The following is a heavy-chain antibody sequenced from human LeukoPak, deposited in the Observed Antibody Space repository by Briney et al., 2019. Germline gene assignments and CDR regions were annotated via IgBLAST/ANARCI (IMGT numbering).Heavy chain of an antibody. CDR1: GYTFTGYY. Sequence: GASVKVSCKASGYTFTGYYMHWVRQAPGQGLEWMGWINPNSGGTNYAQKFQGRVTMTRDTSISTAYMELSRLRSDDTAVYYCAREGESRIAIFGVVIYYYYYYMDVWGKGTTVTVSS. J-gene: IGHJ6*03. D-gene: IGHD3-3*01. CDR3: AREGESRIAIFGVVIYYYYYYMDV. V-gene: IGHV1-2*02. CDR2: INPNSGGT.